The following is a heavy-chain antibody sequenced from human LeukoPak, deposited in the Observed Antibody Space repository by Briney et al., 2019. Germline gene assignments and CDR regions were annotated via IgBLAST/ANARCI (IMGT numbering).Heavy chain of an antibody. J-gene: IGHJ2*01. CDR2: ISRGGDLT. D-gene: IGHD2-21*01. Sequence: GGFLRLSCAASGFAFGNTGMSWVRQTPGTGLEWVSSISRGGDLTFYADSVRGRFTVSRDNSINTLYLQMNSLRAEDTAVYFCAKIGVIANWYFDIWGRGTLVTVSS. CDR3: AKIGVIANWYFDI. V-gene: IGHV3-23*01. CDR1: GFAFGNTG.